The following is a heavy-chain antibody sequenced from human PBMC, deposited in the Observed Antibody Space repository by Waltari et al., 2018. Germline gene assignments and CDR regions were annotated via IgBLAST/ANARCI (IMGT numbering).Heavy chain of an antibody. CDR3: ARFIAVAYSRDAFDI. CDR2: IYYSGST. CDR1: GGPISSSIYY. Sequence: LQLQESGPGLVKPSETLSLTCTVSGGPISSSIYYWGWTRTPPGKGLEWIGSIYYSGSTYYNPSLKSRVTISVDTSKNQFSLKLSSVTAADTAVYYCARFIAVAYSRDAFDIWGQGTMVTVSS. J-gene: IGHJ3*02. D-gene: IGHD6-19*01. V-gene: IGHV4-39*07.